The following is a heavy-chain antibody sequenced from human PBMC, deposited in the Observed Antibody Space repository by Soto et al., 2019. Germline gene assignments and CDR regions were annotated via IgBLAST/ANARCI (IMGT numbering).Heavy chain of an antibody. V-gene: IGHV3-21*01. Sequence: GGSLRLSCEASGFTFSIYSMKWIRQPPGRGLEWISSISSSSGHIYFADSVKGRFTISRDNAKNSVYLQMDNVKVEDKAVYYCEREGFAAFDKWGQGTLVTVSS. CDR1: GFTFSIYS. CDR3: EREGFAAFDK. CDR2: ISSSSGHI. D-gene: IGHD6-13*01. J-gene: IGHJ4*02.